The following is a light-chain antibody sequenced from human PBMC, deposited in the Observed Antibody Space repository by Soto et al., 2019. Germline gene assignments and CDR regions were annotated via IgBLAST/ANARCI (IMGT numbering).Light chain of an antibody. Sequence: QSLLTQPPSASGSPGRSVTISCTGTSSDVGGYNDYVSWYQQHPGKAPKLMIYEVSKRPSGVPDRFSGSKSGNTASLTVSGLQADDEADYYCSSYAGSDNFVFGTGTKVTVL. CDR2: EVS. CDR1: SSDVGGYNDY. J-gene: IGLJ1*01. CDR3: SSYAGSDNFV. V-gene: IGLV2-8*01.